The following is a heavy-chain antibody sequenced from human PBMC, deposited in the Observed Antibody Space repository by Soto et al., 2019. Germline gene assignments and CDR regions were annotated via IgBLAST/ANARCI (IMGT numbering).Heavy chain of an antibody. CDR3: ARLGGYYQSLDT. CDR2: VYYTGTT. Sequence: SKTLSLICTVSGPSIASYCCSWIRQLPGKRLEWIGYVYYTGTTTDSPYLKSRVTISVDTSMNQISLKLSSVTAADTAFYYCARLGGYYQSLDTGGQGTLVTVSA. V-gene: IGHV4-59*08. CDR1: GPSIASYC. J-gene: IGHJ5*02. D-gene: IGHD3-22*01.